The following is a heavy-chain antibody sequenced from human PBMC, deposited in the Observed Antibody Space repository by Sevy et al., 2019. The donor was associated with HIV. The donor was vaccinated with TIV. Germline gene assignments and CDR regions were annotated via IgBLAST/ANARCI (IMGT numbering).Heavy chain of an antibody. J-gene: IGHJ4*02. CDR1: GFTFSSYA. V-gene: IGHV3-30-3*01. CDR2: ISYDGSNK. D-gene: IGHD3-9*01. Sequence: GGSLRLSCAASGFTFSSYAMHWVRQAPGKGLEWVAVISYDGSNKYYADSVKGRFTISRDNSKNTLYLQMNSLRAEDMAVYYCARVQSPLLRYFDWLASSLDHWGQGTLVTVSS. CDR3: ARVQSPLLRYFDWLASSLDH.